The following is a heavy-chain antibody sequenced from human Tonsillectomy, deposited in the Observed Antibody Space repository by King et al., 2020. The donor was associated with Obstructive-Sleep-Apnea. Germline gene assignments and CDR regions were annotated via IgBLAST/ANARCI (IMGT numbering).Heavy chain of an antibody. J-gene: IGHJ6*02. CDR3: ARGADYDILTGYYGIYAMDV. V-gene: IGHV4-59*08. CDR2: IYYTGST. Sequence: VQLQESGPGLVKPSETLSLTCTLSGGSISRYYWNWVRQPPGKGLEWIGYIYYTGSTNYNPSLQSRVTISVDTSKNQFSLKLSSVTAADTAVYYCARGADYDILTGYYGIYAMDVWDQGTTVTVSS. D-gene: IGHD3-9*01. CDR1: GGSISRYY.